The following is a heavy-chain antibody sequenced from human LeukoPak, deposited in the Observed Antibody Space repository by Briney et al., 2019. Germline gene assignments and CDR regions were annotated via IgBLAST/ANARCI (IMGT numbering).Heavy chain of an antibody. CDR2: ISSSSSYI. Sequence: GGSLRLSCAASGFTFSSYSMNWVRQAPGKGLEWVSSISSSSSYIYYADSVKGRFTISRDNAKNSLYLQMNSLRAEDTALYYCAREVHVLRYFDWLSPVGGYYYYMDVWGKGTTVTVSS. J-gene: IGHJ6*03. CDR3: AREVHVLRYFDWLSPVGGYYYYMDV. CDR1: GFTFSSYS. D-gene: IGHD3-9*01. V-gene: IGHV3-21*04.